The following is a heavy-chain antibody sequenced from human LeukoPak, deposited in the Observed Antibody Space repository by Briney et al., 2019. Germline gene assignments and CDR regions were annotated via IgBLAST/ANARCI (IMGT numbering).Heavy chain of an antibody. CDR3: ARDRAGPDY. CDR2: INSDGSST. V-gene: IGHV3-74*01. CDR1: GLTVSSYW. D-gene: IGHD6-19*01. J-gene: IGHJ4*02. Sequence: GGSLRLSCAASGLTVSSYWRHWVRQAPGNGLVWVSRINSDGSSTSYADSVKGRFTISRDNAKNTLYLQMNSLRAEDTAVYYCARDRAGPDYWGQGTLVTVSS.